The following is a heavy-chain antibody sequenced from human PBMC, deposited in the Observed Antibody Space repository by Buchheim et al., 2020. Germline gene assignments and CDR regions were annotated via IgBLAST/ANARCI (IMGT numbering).Heavy chain of an antibody. Sequence: QVQLQQWGAGLLKPSETLSLTCAVYGGSFSGYYWSWIRQPPGKGLEWIGEINHSGSTNYNPSLKSRVTISVDTSKNQFSLKLSSVTAADTAVYYCARSRLPIYGDYRYWYFDLWGRGTL. V-gene: IGHV4-34*01. CDR1: GGSFSGYY. D-gene: IGHD4-17*01. CDR3: ARSRLPIYGDYRYWYFDL. CDR2: INHSGST. J-gene: IGHJ2*01.